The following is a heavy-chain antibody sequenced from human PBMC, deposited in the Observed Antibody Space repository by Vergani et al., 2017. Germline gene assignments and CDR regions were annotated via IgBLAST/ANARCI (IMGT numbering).Heavy chain of an antibody. V-gene: IGHV4-61*08. CDR2: IYYSGST. D-gene: IGHD3-3*01. Sequence: QLQLQESGSGLVKPSQTLSLTCAVSGGSISSGGYSWSWIRQPPGKGLEWIGYIYYSGSTNYNPSLKSRVTISVDTSKNQFSLKLSSVTAADTAVYYCARSGRSSGWFDPWGQGTLVTVSS. CDR1: GGSISSGGYS. J-gene: IGHJ5*02. CDR3: ARSGRSSGWFDP.